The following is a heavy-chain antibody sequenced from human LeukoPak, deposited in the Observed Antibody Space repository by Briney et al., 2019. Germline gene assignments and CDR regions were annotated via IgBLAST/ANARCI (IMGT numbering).Heavy chain of an antibody. D-gene: IGHD6-19*01. CDR1: GGSISSYY. CDR2: IYSSGST. Sequence: PSETLSLTCTVSGGSISSYYWSWIRQPAGKGLEWIGRIYSSGSTNYNPSLKSRVTMSVDTSKNQFSLKLSSVTAADTAVYYCARGETVAVAGQSFDCWGQGTLVTVSS. J-gene: IGHJ4*02. V-gene: IGHV4-4*07. CDR3: ARGETVAVAGQSFDC.